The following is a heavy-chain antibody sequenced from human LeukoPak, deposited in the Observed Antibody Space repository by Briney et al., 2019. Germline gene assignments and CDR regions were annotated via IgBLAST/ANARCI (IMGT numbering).Heavy chain of an antibody. D-gene: IGHD2-2*01. V-gene: IGHV4-61*08. CDR3: ARVGSSTNGEIDY. Sequence: SETLSLTCTVSGGSISSGGYYWSWIRQPPGKGLEWIGYIYYSGSTNYNPSLKSRVTISVDTSKNQFSLKLSSVTAADTAVYYCARVGSSTNGEIDYWGQGTLVTVSS. CDR2: IYYSGST. J-gene: IGHJ4*02. CDR1: GGSISSGGYY.